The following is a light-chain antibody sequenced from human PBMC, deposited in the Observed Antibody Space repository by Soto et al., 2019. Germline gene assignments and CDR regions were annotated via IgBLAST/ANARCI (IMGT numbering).Light chain of an antibody. CDR2: DTS. V-gene: IGKV3-15*01. CDR3: QQYNTWRSIT. Sequence: EIVMTQSPATLSVSPGERATLSCRASQSVSSYLAWYQHKPGQAPRVLIYDTSTRAAGIPARFSGSGSETNFTLTIITLQSEDFAVYYCQQYNTWRSITFGQGRRLEIK. CDR1: QSVSSY. J-gene: IGKJ5*01.